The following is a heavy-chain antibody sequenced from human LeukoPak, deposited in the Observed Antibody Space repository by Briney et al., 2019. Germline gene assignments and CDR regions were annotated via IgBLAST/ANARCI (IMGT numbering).Heavy chain of an antibody. CDR3: ARAISGYDFGGYYYYIDV. V-gene: IGHV3-21*01. D-gene: IGHD5-12*01. CDR1: GFTFSSYG. CDR2: ISSSSSYI. Sequence: GGSLRLSCAASGFTFSSYGMHWVRQAPGKGLEWVSSISSSSSYIYYADSVKGRFTISRDNAKNSLYLQMNSLRAEDTAVYYCARAISGYDFGGYYYYIDVWGKGTTVTVSS. J-gene: IGHJ6*03.